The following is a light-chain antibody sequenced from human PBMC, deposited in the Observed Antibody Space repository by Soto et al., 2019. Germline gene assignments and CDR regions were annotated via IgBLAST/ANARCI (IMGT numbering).Light chain of an antibody. CDR3: SSYAGSNILV. CDR1: SSDVGGYNY. Sequence: QSALTQPPSASGSPGQSVTISCTGTSSDVGGYNYVSWYQQHPGKVPKLMFYEVTKRPSGVPDRFSGSKSGNTASLTVSGLQAEDEADYYCSSYAGSNILVFGGGTKLTVL. V-gene: IGLV2-8*01. CDR2: EVT. J-gene: IGLJ3*02.